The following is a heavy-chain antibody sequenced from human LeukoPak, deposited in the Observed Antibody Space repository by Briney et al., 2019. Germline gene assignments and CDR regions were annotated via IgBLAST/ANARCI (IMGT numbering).Heavy chain of an antibody. J-gene: IGHJ4*02. V-gene: IGHV3-30*18. D-gene: IGHD3-22*01. CDR1: GFTFSSYG. CDR3: AKDVYYDSSGYTDY. CDR2: ISYDGSNK. Sequence: PGGSLRLSCAASGFTFSSYGMHWVRQAPGKGLEWVAVISYDGSNKYYADSVKGRFTISRDNSMNTLYLQMNSLRAEDTAVYYCAKDVYYDSSGYTDYWGQGTLVTVSS.